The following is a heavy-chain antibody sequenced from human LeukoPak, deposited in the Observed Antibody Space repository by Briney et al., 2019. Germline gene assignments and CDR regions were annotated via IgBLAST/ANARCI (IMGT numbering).Heavy chain of an antibody. Sequence: SETLSLTCTVSGYSISSGYYWGWIRQPPGKGLEWIGSIYHSGSTYYNPSLKSRVTISVDTSKNQFSLKLSSVTAADTAVYYCARVSDSSGYLSPYFDYWGQGTLVTVSS. V-gene: IGHV4-38-2*02. CDR2: IYHSGST. CDR1: GYSISSGYY. J-gene: IGHJ4*02. CDR3: ARVSDSSGYLSPYFDY. D-gene: IGHD3-22*01.